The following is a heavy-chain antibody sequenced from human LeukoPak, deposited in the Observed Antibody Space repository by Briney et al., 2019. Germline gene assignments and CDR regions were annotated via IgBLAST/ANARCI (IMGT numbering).Heavy chain of an antibody. V-gene: IGHV1-69*01. CDR2: IIPIFGTA. J-gene: IGHJ3*02. Sequence: SVKVSCKASGGTFSSYAISWVRQAPGQGLEWMGGIIPIFGTANYAQKFQGRVTITADESTSTAYMELSSLRSEDTAVYYCTRVSGGSDSAFDIWGQGTMVTVSS. CDR1: GGTFSSYA. D-gene: IGHD3-10*01. CDR3: TRVSGGSDSAFDI.